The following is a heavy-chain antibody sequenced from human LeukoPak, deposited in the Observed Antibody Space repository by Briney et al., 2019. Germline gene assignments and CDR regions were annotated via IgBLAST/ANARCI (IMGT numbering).Heavy chain of an antibody. CDR2: ISGSGGST. J-gene: IGHJ4*02. D-gene: IGHD3-16*01. CDR1: GFTFSSYA. Sequence: PGGSLRLSCAASGFTFSSYAMSWVRQAPEKGLEWVSAISGSGGSTYYADSVKGRFTISRDNSKNTLYLQMNSLRAEDTAVYYCATSRGDGVMITFGGKGIDYWGQGTLVTVSS. V-gene: IGHV3-23*01. CDR3: ATSRGDGVMITFGGKGIDY.